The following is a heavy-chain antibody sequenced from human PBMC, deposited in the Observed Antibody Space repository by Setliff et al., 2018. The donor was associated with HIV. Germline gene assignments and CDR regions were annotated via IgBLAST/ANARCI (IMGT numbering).Heavy chain of an antibody. Sequence: SLKISCAASGFTFSSYAMHWVRQAPGKGLEWVAGISDDGSKKHYADSVKGRFSISRDNPKNTLSLQMNSLRAEDTAMYYCARDRVVTLDDSFDIWGQGTMVTVSS. V-gene: IGHV3-30*04. CDR1: GFTFSSYA. CDR3: ARDRVVTLDDSFDI. J-gene: IGHJ3*02. D-gene: IGHD3-16*01. CDR2: ISDDGSKK.